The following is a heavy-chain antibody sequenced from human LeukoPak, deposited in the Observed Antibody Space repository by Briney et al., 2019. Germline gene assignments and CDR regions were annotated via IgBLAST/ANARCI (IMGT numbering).Heavy chain of an antibody. CDR2: ISSSSSSYM. D-gene: IGHD3-10*01. V-gene: IGHV3-21*01. Sequence: GGSLRLSCAASGFTFSSYSMNWVRQAPGKGLEWVSSISSSSSSYMYYADSVKGRFTISRDNAKNSLYLQMNSLRAEDTAVYYCARDQLKTGSYFDYWGQGTLVTVSS. J-gene: IGHJ4*02. CDR1: GFTFSSYS. CDR3: ARDQLKTGSYFDY.